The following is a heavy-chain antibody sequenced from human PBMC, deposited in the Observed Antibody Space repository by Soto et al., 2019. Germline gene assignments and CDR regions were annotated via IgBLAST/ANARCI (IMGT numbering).Heavy chain of an antibody. CDR1: GYTFTRYY. CDR3: TRVVDYYHNMTGYYRSADYFDY. J-gene: IGHJ4*02. D-gene: IGHD3-9*01. CDR2: INPSGGST. V-gene: IGHV1-46*03. Sequence: ASVEVSCKESGYTFTRYYMQWVRQAPGQGLEWMGIINPSGGSTSYAQKFQGRVTMTRDTSTSTVYMELSSLRSEDTAVYYCTRVVDYYHNMTGYYRSADYFDYWGQGTLVTVSS.